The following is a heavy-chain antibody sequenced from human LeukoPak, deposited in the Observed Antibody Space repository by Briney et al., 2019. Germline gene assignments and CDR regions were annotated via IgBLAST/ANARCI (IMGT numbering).Heavy chain of an antibody. D-gene: IGHD2-2*01. Sequence: ASVKDSCKVSGYTLTELSMHWVRQAPGKGLEWMGGFDPEDGETIYAQKFQGRVTMTEDTSTDTAYMELSSLRSEDTAVYYCATDLHIVVVPAAILTDWGQGTLVTVSS. CDR1: GYTLTELS. CDR2: FDPEDGET. J-gene: IGHJ4*02. CDR3: ATDLHIVVVPAAILTD. V-gene: IGHV1-24*01.